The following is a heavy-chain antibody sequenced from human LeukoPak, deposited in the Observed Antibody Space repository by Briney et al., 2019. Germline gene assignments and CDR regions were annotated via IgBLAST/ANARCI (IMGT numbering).Heavy chain of an antibody. CDR3: ARDQFIHAFDI. CDR2: IYSTTTYI. D-gene: IGHD5-24*01. J-gene: IGHJ3*02. V-gene: IGHV3-21*01. CDR1: GFTFSSFS. Sequence: PGGSLRLSCAASGFTFSSFSMNWVRQAPGKGLEWVSSIYSTTTYIYYADSVKGRFTISRGNAENSLYLQMNSLRAEDTAVYYCARDQFIHAFDIWGQGTMVTVSS.